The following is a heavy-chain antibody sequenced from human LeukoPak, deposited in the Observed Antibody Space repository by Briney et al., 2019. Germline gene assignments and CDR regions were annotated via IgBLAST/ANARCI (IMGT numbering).Heavy chain of an antibody. CDR1: GFPFSETA. CDR2: ITRGGSP. CDR3: AKEHLKYANDNRGSFDY. V-gene: IGHV3-23*01. J-gene: IGHJ4*02. D-gene: IGHD3-22*01. Sequence: GGSLRLSCVASGFPFSETAMTWVRQAPGKGLEWPSVITRGGSPHYADSVKGRFTISRDNARNTVYLQLNSLRNEDTALYYCAKEHLKYANDNRGSFDYWGQGTLVTVSS.